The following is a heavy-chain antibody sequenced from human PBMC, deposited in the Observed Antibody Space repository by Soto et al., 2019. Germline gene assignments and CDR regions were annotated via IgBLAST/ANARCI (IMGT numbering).Heavy chain of an antibody. Sequence: QVQLVESGGGLVRPGGSLRLSCEASGFTFRDYYMTWFRQAPGKGLEWLSYIDSSTKYTNYADSVKGRFTISRDNAKNSLYLQMNSLRAEDTDVYYCAREYYYTMDVWGQGTMVTVSS. CDR2: IDSSTKYT. V-gene: IGHV3-11*05. CDR3: AREYYYTMDV. J-gene: IGHJ6*02. CDR1: GFTFRDYY.